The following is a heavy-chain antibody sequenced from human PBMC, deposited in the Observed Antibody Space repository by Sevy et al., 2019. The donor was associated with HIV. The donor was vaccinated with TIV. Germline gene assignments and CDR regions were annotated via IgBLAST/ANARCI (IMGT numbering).Heavy chain of an antibody. CDR3: ARATLTYYDFWSDYYPTYFDY. J-gene: IGHJ4*02. D-gene: IGHD3-3*01. Sequence: SETLSLTCTVSGGSISSYYWSWIRQPPGKGLEWIGYIYYSGSTNYNPSLKSRVTISVDTSKNQFSLKLSSVTAADTAVYYCARATLTYYDFWSDYYPTYFDYWGQGTLVTVSS. V-gene: IGHV4-59*01. CDR2: IYYSGST. CDR1: GGSISSYY.